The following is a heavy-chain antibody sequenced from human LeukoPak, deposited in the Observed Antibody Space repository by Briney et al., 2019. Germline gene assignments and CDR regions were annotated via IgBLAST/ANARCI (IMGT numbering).Heavy chain of an antibody. CDR2: LYSGGGI. Sequence: GGSLRLSCAASGFTVSTNYMSWVRQAPGKGLEWVSVLYSGGGIYYADSVKGRITISRDNSKNMVFLQMNSLRVEDTAVYYCARGRPFDYWGRGTLVTVSS. CDR1: GFTVSTNY. D-gene: IGHD6-6*01. CDR3: ARGRPFDY. J-gene: IGHJ4*02. V-gene: IGHV3-53*01.